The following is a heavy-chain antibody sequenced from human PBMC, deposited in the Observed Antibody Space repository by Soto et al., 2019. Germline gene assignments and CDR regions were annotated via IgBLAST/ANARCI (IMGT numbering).Heavy chain of an antibody. J-gene: IGHJ5*02. CDR1: GYTFTGYY. CDR2: INPNSGGT. V-gene: IGHV1-2*02. Sequence: GASVKVSCKASGYTFTGYYMHWVRQAPGQGLEWMGWINPNSGGTNYAQKFQGRVSMTRNTSIYTVYLELSSLASDDTAVYYCVRMASSGTLNWFDPWGQGTLVTVSS. CDR3: VRMASSGTLNWFDP. D-gene: IGHD1-1*01.